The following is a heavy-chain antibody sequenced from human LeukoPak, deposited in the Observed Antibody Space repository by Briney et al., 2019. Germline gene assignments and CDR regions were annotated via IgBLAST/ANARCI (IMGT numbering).Heavy chain of an antibody. CDR3: ARGEGSYYRGAFDI. V-gene: IGHV1-69*13. CDR1: GYTFITYG. D-gene: IGHD1-26*01. J-gene: IGHJ3*02. CDR2: IIPIFGTA. Sequence: ASVKVSCKASGYTFITYGINWLRQAPGQGLEWMGGIIPIFGTANYAQKFQGRVTITADESTSTAYMELSSLRSEDTAVYYCARGEGSYYRGAFDIWGQGTMVTVSS.